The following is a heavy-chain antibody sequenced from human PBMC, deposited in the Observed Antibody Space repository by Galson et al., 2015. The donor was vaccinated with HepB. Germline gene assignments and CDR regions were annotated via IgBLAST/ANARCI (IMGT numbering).Heavy chain of an antibody. CDR3: ARGVGYCSGGSCYPPYYYYYMDV. Sequence: SVKVSCKASGYTFTSYGINWVRQAPGQGLEWMGWISAYNGNTNYAQNLQGRVTMTTDTSTSTAYMELRSLRSDDTAVYYCARGVGYCSGGSCYPPYYYYYMDVWGKGTTVTVSS. CDR1: GYTFTSYG. CDR2: ISAYNGNT. J-gene: IGHJ6*03. D-gene: IGHD2-15*01. V-gene: IGHV1-18*01.